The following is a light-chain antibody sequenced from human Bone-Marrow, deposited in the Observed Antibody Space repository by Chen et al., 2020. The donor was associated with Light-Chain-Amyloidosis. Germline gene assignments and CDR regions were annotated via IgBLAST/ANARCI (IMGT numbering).Light chain of an antibody. CDR3: AAWDDSLNDVV. CDR2: SNN. Sequence: QSVLTQPPSASGTPGQRVTISCSGSSSNIGSNTVNWYQQLPGTAPKLLIYSNNQRPSGVPDRFSGSKSGTSASLAISGLQSEDEADYYCAAWDDSLNDVVFGVGTKLTVL. CDR1: SSNIGSNT. V-gene: IGLV1-44*01. J-gene: IGLJ2*01.